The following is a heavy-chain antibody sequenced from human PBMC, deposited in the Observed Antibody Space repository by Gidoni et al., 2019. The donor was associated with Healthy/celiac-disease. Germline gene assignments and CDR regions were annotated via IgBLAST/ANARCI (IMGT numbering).Heavy chain of an antibody. CDR1: GGSISSSSYY. D-gene: IGHD2-2*02. V-gene: IGHV4-39*01. CDR3: ARSTDCSSTSCYNPGYGIDV. J-gene: IGHJ6*02. Sequence: QLQLQESGPGLVKPSETLSLTCTVSGGSISSSSYYWGWIRQPPGKGLGWIGSIYYSVSTYYNPSLKSRVTISVDTSKNQFSLKLSSVTAADTAVYYCARSTDCSSTSCYNPGYGIDVWGQGTTVTVSS. CDR2: IYYSVST.